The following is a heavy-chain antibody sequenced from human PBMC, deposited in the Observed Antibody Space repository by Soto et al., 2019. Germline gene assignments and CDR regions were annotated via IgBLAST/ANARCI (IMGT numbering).Heavy chain of an antibody. Sequence: PSETLSLTCTVSGCSVRSGGYSWSWIRQPPGKGLEWIGYIYHSGSTYYNPSLKSRVTISVDRSKNQFSLKLSSVTAADTAVYYCARAHQKHMDVWGQGTTVTVSS. J-gene: IGHJ6*02. V-gene: IGHV4-30-2*01. CDR2: IYHSGST. CDR1: GCSVRSGGYS. CDR3: ARAHQKHMDV.